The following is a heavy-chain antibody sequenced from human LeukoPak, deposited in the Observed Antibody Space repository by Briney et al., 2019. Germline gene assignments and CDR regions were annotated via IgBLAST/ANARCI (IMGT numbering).Heavy chain of an antibody. V-gene: IGHV3-7*05. CDR3: ARASDPWLQLT. CDR2: IKQDGSEK. CDR1: GFTFSNYW. J-gene: IGHJ5*02. Sequence: GGSLRLSCAASGFTFSNYWMIWVRQAPGKGLEWVGNIKQDGSEKRYADSVRGRFSIPRDNAQTSLYLQMNSLRAEDTAVYYCARASDPWLQLTWGQGTLVTVSS. D-gene: IGHD5-24*01.